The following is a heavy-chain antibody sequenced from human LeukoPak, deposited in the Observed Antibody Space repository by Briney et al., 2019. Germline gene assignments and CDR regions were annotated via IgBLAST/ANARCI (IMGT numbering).Heavy chain of an antibody. CDR1: GGSISSSSYY. J-gene: IGHJ6*03. Sequence: SETLSLTCTVSGGSISSSSYYWGWIRQPPGKGLEWIGSIYYSGSTYYNPSLKSRVTISVDTSKNQFSLKLSSVTAADTAVYYCARRCSLAARPAMYYYYYMDVWGKGTTVTVSS. CDR3: ARRCSLAARPAMYYYYYMDV. V-gene: IGHV4-39*01. D-gene: IGHD6-6*01. CDR2: IYYSGST.